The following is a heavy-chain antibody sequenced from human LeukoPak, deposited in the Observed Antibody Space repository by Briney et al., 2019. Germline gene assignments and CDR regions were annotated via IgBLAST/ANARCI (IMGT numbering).Heavy chain of an antibody. CDR3: ARSGYSYGLVDY. J-gene: IGHJ4*02. CDR2: IYYSGDT. D-gene: IGHD5-18*01. V-gene: IGHV4-59*01. CDR1: GGSISSDY. Sequence: SETLSLSCTVSGGSISSDYWSWIRQPPGKGLEWIGYIYYSGDTNYNPSLKSRVTISVDTSKNQFSLKLRSVTAADTAVYYCARSGYSYGLVDYWGQGTLVTVSS.